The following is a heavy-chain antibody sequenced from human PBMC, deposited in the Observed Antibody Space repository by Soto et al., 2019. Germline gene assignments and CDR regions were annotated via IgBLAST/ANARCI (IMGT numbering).Heavy chain of an antibody. CDR1: GFSFSNYW. CDR3: ARDRYISSPYYGMDV. CDR2: IRQDGSEN. V-gene: IGHV3-7*01. Sequence: GGSLRLSCAASGFSFSNYWMSWVRQAPGKGLEWVANIRQDGSENSYVDSVKGRFTISRDNAKNSLFLQMNSLRAEDTAVYYCARDRYISSPYYGMDVWGQGTTVTVSS. D-gene: IGHD6-6*01. J-gene: IGHJ6*02.